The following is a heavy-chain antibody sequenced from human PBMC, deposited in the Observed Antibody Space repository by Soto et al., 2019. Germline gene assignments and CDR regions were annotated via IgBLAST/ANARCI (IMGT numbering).Heavy chain of an antibody. CDR3: ARSREFDY. CDR1: GGSLSGATYS. J-gene: IGHJ4*02. Sequence: PSETLSLTCGVSGGSLSGATYSWNWFRQPPGKGLEWIGYIFPSGTTYYNPSLKSRVTTSIDVSKNQFSLSLRSLTAADTAVYYCARSREFDYWSQGTLVTVSS. V-gene: IGHV4-30-2*01. CDR2: IFPSGTT.